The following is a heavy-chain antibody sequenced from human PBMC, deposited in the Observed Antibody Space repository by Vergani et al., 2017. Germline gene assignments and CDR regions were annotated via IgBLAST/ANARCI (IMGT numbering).Heavy chain of an antibody. D-gene: IGHD3-22*01. Sequence: QVQLVESGGGVVQPGRSLRLSCAASGFTFSSYAMHWVRQAPGKGLEWVAVISYDGSNKYYADSVRGRFTISRDNSRNTLYLQMNRLRAEDTAVYYCAKEMRTVYYDSSGYYSDAFDIWGQGTMVTVSS. CDR3: AKEMRTVYYDSSGYYSDAFDI. V-gene: IGHV3-30*04. CDR2: ISYDGSNK. CDR1: GFTFSSYA. J-gene: IGHJ3*02.